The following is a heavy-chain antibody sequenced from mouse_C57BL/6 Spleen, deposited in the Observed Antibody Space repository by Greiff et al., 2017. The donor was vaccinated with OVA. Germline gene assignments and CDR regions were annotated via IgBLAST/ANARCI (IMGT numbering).Heavy chain of an antibody. CDR3: AILTGNYFDY. Sequence: QVQLQQPGAELVRPGSSVKLSCKASGYTFTSYWMHWVKQRPIQGLEWIGNIDPSDSETPYNQKFKDKATLTVDKSSSTAYMQLSSLTSEDSAVYYCAILTGNYFDYWGQGTTLTVSS. CDR1: GYTFTSYW. D-gene: IGHD4-1*01. V-gene: IGHV1-52*01. CDR2: IDPSDSET. J-gene: IGHJ2*01.